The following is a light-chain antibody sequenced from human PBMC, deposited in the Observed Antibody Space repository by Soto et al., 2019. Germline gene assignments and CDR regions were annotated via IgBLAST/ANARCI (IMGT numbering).Light chain of an antibody. V-gene: IGLV6-57*04. CDR3: QSYDSNNVV. J-gene: IGLJ3*02. Sequence: NFMLTQPHSVSESPGKTVTISCTRSSGSVASNHVQWYQQRPGSAPTTLIYENNQRPPRVPDRFSGSVDSSSNSASLTISGLKTGDEADYYCQSYDSNNVVFGGGTKLTVL. CDR2: ENN. CDR1: SGSVASNH.